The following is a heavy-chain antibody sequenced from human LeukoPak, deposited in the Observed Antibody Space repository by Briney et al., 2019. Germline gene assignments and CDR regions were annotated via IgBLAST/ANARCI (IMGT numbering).Heavy chain of an antibody. D-gene: IGHD3-9*01. CDR3: ARGPNDFDWLLYVHNWFDP. CDR2: MSPNSGNT. CDR1: GYTFTSYD. V-gene: IGHV1-8*01. Sequence: ASVKVSCKASGYTFTSYDINWVRQASGLGLEWMGWMSPNSGNTGYAQKFQGRVTMTRNTSISTAYMELSSLRSEDTAVYYCARGPNDFDWLLYVHNWFDPWGQGTLVTVSS. J-gene: IGHJ5*02.